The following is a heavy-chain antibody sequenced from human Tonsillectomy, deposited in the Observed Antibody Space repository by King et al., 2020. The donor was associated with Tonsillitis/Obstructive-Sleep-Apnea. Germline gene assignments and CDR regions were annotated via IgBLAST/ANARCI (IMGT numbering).Heavy chain of an antibody. J-gene: IGHJ4*02. CDR2: INNSGST. V-gene: IGHV4-34*01. CDR1: GGSFSGYY. D-gene: IGHD6-13*01. Sequence: VQLQQWGAGLLKPSETLSLTCAVYGGSFSGYYWSCIRQPPGKGLEWIGEINNSGSTNYNPSLKSRVTISADTSKNQVSLKLSSVTAADTAVYYCAARSSQARSLDYWGQGTLVTVSS. CDR3: AARSSQARSLDY.